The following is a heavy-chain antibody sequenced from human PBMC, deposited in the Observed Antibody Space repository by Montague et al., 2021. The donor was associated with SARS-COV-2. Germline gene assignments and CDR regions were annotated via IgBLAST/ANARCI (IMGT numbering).Heavy chain of an antibody. V-gene: IGHV6-1*01. D-gene: IGHD1-1*01. Sequence: CAISGDSVSSYSPTWNWVRQFPSRGLEWLGRTYYRSKWYNDYAVSVRGRVTINPDTSKNQFSLQLNSVTPKDTAIYYCTSGREGNYNVMDVWGQGTTVTVSS. J-gene: IGHJ6*02. CDR2: TYYRSKWYN. CDR3: TSGREGNYNVMDV. CDR1: GDSVSSYSPT.